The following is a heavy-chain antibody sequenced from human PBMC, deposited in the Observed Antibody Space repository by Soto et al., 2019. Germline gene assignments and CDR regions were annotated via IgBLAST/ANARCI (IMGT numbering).Heavy chain of an antibody. Sequence: GGSLRLSCAASGLTFSSYSMNWVRQAPGKGLEWVSYISSSSSTIYYADSVKGRFTISRDNAKNSLYLQMNSLRAEDTAVYYCARCYDFWSGSRAAHYYYYMDVWGKGTTVTVSS. J-gene: IGHJ6*03. D-gene: IGHD3-3*01. V-gene: IGHV3-48*01. CDR1: GLTFSSYS. CDR2: ISSSSSTI. CDR3: ARCYDFWSGSRAAHYYYYMDV.